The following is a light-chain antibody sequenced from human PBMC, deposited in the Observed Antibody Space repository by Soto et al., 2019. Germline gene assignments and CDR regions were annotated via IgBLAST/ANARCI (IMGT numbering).Light chain of an antibody. V-gene: IGLV2-18*02. J-gene: IGLJ1*01. CDR1: SSDVGSYNR. CDR2: GVS. CDR3: NSYTSSSTYV. Sequence: QSVLTQPPSVSGSPGQSVTISCTGTSSDVGSYNRVSWYQQPPGTAPKLMIYGVSNRPSGVPDRFSGSKSGNTASLTISGLQAEDEADYYCNSYTSSSTYVFGTGTKLTVL.